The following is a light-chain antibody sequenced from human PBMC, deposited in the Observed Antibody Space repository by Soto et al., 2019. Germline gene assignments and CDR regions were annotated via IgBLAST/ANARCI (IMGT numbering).Light chain of an antibody. J-gene: IGKJ4*01. CDR1: QGIRND. CDR3: QQYNSQPVT. Sequence: DIQMTQSPSSLSASVGDRVTITCRASQGIRNDLAWYQQKPGKAPNLLIYDASSLESGVPSRFSGSGSGTEFTLTISSLQPDDFAAYYCQQYNSQPVTFGGGTKVDIK. CDR2: DAS. V-gene: IGKV1-17*01.